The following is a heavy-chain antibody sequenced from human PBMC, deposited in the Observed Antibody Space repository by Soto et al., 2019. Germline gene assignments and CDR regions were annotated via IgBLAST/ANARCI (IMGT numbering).Heavy chain of an antibody. CDR3: ARAQSSGYYTYYYYCMDV. Sequence: QVQLVESGGGLVKPGGSLRLSCAASGFTFSDYYMSWIRQAPGKGLEWVSYISSSSSYTNYADSVKGRFTISRDNAKNSLYLQMNSLRAEDAAVYYCARAQSSGYYTYYYYCMDVLGQGTPVTVSS. V-gene: IGHV3-11*06. D-gene: IGHD3-22*01. CDR2: ISSSSSYT. J-gene: IGHJ6*02. CDR1: GFTFSDYY.